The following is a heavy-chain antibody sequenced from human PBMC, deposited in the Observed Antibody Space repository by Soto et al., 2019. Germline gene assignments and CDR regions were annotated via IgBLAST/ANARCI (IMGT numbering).Heavy chain of an antibody. D-gene: IGHD3-3*01. CDR3: ARDSDFWSGSLSFDY. CDR1: GYTFTSYA. Sequence: WASVKVSCKASGYTFTSYAMHWVRQAPGQRLEWMGWINAGNGNTKYSQKFQGRVTITRDTSASTAYMELSSLRSEDTAVYYCARDSDFWSGSLSFDYWGQGTLVTVSS. V-gene: IGHV1-3*01. CDR2: INAGNGNT. J-gene: IGHJ4*02.